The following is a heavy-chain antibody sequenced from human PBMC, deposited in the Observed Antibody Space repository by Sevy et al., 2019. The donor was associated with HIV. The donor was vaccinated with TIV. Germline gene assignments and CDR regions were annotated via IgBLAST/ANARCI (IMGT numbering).Heavy chain of an antibody. V-gene: IGHV3-30*04. Sequence: GGSLRLSCATSGFSFSRSPMHWVRQAPGKGLEWVAVMSYNGNKKYNEDSVKGRFTISRDDPKNTLYLQMNSLRAEDTAVYYCAREGSYGDHDYQYYYGMDVWGQGTTVTVSS. J-gene: IGHJ6*02. D-gene: IGHD4-17*01. CDR2: MSYNGNKK. CDR1: GFSFSRSP. CDR3: AREGSYGDHDYQYYYGMDV.